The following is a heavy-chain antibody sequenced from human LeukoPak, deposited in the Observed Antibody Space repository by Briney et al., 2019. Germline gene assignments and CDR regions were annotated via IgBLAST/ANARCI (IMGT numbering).Heavy chain of an antibody. CDR2: IYTSGSH. D-gene: IGHD3-22*01. V-gene: IGHV4-4*07. Sequence: SETLSLTCAVSGGSISSYDWSWIRQPAGKGLEWIGRIYTSGSHNYNPSLKSRVSMSVDTSKNQFSLKLSSVTAADTAVYYCESGDSDSSGYQVHWGQGTLVTVSS. CDR1: GGSISSYD. J-gene: IGHJ4*02. CDR3: ESGDSDSSGYQVH.